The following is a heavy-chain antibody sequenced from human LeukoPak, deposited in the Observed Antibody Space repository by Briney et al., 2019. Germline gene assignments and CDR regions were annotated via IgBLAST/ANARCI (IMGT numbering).Heavy chain of an antibody. D-gene: IGHD1-1*01. Sequence: GGSLRLSCAASGFIFSSHWMHWVRQTPGKGLVWVSRMNSDGSSITYADSVKGRFTISRDNAKNTLYLQMNSLRAEDTAVYCCARDRVLGGIDYWGQGTLVTVSS. V-gene: IGHV3-74*01. CDR3: ARDRVLGGIDY. J-gene: IGHJ4*02. CDR2: MNSDGSSI. CDR1: GFIFSSHW.